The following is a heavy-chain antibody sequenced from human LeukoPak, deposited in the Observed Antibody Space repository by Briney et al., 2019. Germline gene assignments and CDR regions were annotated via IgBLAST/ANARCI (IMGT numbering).Heavy chain of an antibody. V-gene: IGHV3-64*01. D-gene: IGHD4-17*01. CDR1: GFTFSSYA. J-gene: IGHJ6*02. Sequence: GGSLRLSCAASGFTFSSYAMSWVRQAPGKGLEWVSAISSNGGSTYYANSVKGRFTISRDNSKDTLYLQMGSLRAEDMAVYYCARDGDRRPYYYGMDVWGQGTTVTVSS. CDR2: ISSNGGST. CDR3: ARDGDRRPYYYGMDV.